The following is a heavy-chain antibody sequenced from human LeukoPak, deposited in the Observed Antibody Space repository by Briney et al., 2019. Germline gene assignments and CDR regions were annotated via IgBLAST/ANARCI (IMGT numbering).Heavy chain of an antibody. Sequence: ASVKVSCKASGYTFTSYDINWVRQATGQGLEWMGWINPNSGGTNYAQKFQGRVTMTRDTSISTAYMELSRLRSDDTAVYYCAVARLGFSAFDIWGQGTMVTVSS. CDR2: INPNSGGT. CDR3: AVARLGFSAFDI. V-gene: IGHV1-2*02. J-gene: IGHJ3*02. D-gene: IGHD5-12*01. CDR1: GYTFTSYD.